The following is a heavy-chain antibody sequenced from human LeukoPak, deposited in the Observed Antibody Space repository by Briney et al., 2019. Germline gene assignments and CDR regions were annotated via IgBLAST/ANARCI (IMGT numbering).Heavy chain of an antibody. CDR2: IYTSGST. V-gene: IGHV4-4*07. D-gene: IGHD6-13*01. CDR1: GGSISSYY. J-gene: IGHJ6*03. CDR3: ARDYKQQRYYYYYYMDV. Sequence: ASETLSLTCTVSGGSISSYYWSWIRQPAGKGLEWIGRIYTSGSTNYNPSLKSRVTMSVDTSKNQFSLKLSSVTAADTALYYCARDYKQQRYYYYYYMDVWGKGTTVTVSS.